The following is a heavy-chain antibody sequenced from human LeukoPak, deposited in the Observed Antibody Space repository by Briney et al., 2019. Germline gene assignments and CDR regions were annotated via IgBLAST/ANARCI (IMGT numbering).Heavy chain of an antibody. CDR3: ASKGDYYGWGSPIDY. Sequence: SVKVSCKASGGTFSSYAISWVRQAPGQGLEWMGGIIPIFGTANYAQKFQGRVTIITDESTSTAYMELSSLRSEDTAVYYCASKGDYYGWGSPIDYWGQGTLATVP. J-gene: IGHJ4*02. D-gene: IGHD3-10*01. CDR2: IIPIFGTA. CDR1: GGTFSSYA. V-gene: IGHV1-69*05.